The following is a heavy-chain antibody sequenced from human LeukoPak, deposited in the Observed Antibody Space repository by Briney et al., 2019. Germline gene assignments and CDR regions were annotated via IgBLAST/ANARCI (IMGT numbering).Heavy chain of an antibody. D-gene: IGHD6-19*01. V-gene: IGHV1-2*02. J-gene: IGHJ4*02. CDR3: ARESPYSSGWLGVFDY. Sequence: ASVKVSCKASGYTFTGYYMHWVRQAPGQGLEWRGWINPNSGGTNYAQKFQGRVTMTRDTSISTAYMELSRLRSDDTAVYYCARESPYSSGWLGVFDYWGQGTLVTVSS. CDR2: INPNSGGT. CDR1: GYTFTGYY.